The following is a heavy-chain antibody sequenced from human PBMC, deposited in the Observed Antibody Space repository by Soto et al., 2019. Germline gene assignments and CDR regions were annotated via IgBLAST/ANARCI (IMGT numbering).Heavy chain of an antibody. D-gene: IGHD4-4*01. CDR1: GYSFTSYW. J-gene: IGHJ6*02. CDR2: IYPGDSDT. CDR3: ARHDSNPYYYYGMDV. Sequence: PGESLKISCKGSGYSFTSYWIGWVRQMPGKGLEWMGIIYPGDSDTRYSPSFQGQVTISADKSISTAYLQWSSLKASDTAMYYCARHDSNPYYYYGMDVWGQGTTVTVSS. V-gene: IGHV5-51*01.